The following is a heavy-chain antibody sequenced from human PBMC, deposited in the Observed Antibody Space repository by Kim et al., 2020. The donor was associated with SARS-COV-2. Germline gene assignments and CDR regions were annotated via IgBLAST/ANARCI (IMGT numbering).Heavy chain of an antibody. Sequence: KPTSNATAYATSVKGRSTITRDDSKNTAYLQMNSLKTEDTAVYYCTRVDIWGQGTMVTVSS. V-gene: IGHV3-73*01. CDR2: KPTSNAT. J-gene: IGHJ3*02. CDR3: TRVDI.